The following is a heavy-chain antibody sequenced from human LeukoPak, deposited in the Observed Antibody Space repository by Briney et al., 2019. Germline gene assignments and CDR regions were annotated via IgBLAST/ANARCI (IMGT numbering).Heavy chain of an antibody. D-gene: IGHD6-13*01. CDR1: GYTFTGYY. V-gene: IGHV1-2*02. CDR2: INPNSGGT. Sequence: ASVKVSCKASGYTFTGYYMHWVRQAPGQGLEWMGWINPNSGGTNYAQKFQGRVTMTRDTSISTAYMELSRLRSDDTAVYYCARVGWGIAAAGTEFDPWGQGTLVTVSS. J-gene: IGHJ5*02. CDR3: ARVGWGIAAAGTEFDP.